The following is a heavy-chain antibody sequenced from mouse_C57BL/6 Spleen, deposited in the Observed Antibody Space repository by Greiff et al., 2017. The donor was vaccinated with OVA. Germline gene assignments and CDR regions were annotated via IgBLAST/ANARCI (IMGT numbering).Heavy chain of an antibody. CDR3: ARRGDYGSSDY. J-gene: IGHJ2*01. CDR1: GYAFTNYL. D-gene: IGHD1-1*01. V-gene: IGHV1-54*01. CDR2: INPGSGGT. Sequence: VQLQESGAELVRPGTSVKVSCKASGYAFTNYLIEWVKQRPGQGLEWIGVINPGSGGTNYNEKFKGKATLTADKSSSTAYMQLSSLTSEDSAVHFCARRGDYGSSDYWGQGTTLTVSS.